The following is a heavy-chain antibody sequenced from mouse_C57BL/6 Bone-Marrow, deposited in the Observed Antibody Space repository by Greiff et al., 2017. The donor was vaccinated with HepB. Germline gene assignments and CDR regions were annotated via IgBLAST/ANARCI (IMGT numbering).Heavy chain of an antibody. CDR1: GYTFTSYW. V-gene: IGHV1-50*01. D-gene: IGHD3-2*02. CDR3: SREGGLRLRAMDY. Sequence: VQLQQPGAELVKPGASVKLSCKASGYTFTSYWMQWVKQRPGQGLEWIGEIDPSDSYTNYNQKFKGKATLTVDTSSSTAYMQLSSLTSEDSAFYYCSREGGLRLRAMDYCGQGNSVTVSS. CDR2: IDPSDSYT. J-gene: IGHJ4*01.